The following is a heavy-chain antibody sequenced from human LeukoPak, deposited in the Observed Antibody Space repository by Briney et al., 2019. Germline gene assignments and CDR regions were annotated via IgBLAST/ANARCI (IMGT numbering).Heavy chain of an antibody. Sequence: QPGGSLRLSCAASGFTFSSYWMSWVRQAPGKGLEWVANIKQDGSEKYYVDSVKGRFTISRDNSKNTLYLQMNSLRAEDTAVYYCAKVVLRSRRSGGSCLLDYWGQGTLVTVSS. J-gene: IGHJ4*02. CDR1: GFTFSSYW. D-gene: IGHD2-15*01. V-gene: IGHV3-7*03. CDR2: IKQDGSEK. CDR3: AKVVLRSRRSGGSCLLDY.